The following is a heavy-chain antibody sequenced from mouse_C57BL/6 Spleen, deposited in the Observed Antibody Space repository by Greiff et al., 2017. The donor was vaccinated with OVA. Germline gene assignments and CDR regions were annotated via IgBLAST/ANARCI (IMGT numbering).Heavy chain of an antibody. CDR2: INYDGSST. CDR1: GFTFSDYY. D-gene: IGHD1-1*01. Sequence: DVQLVESEGGLVQPGSSMKLSCTASGFTFSDYYMAWVRQVPEKGLEWVANINYDGSSTYYLDSLKSRFIISRDNAKNILYLQMSSLKSEDTATYYCARGALSSPYYFDYWGQGTTLTVSS. CDR3: ARGALSSPYYFDY. V-gene: IGHV5-16*01. J-gene: IGHJ2*01.